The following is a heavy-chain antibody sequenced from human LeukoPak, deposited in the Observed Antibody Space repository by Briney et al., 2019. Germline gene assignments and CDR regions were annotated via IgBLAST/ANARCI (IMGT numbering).Heavy chain of an antibody. CDR3: ARGVLAYCGGDCYHNWFDP. CDR1: GGTFSSYA. CDR2: IIPIFGTA. V-gene: IGHV1-69*13. D-gene: IGHD2-21*02. Sequence: SVKVSRKASGGTFSSYAISWVRQAPGQGLGWMGRIIPIFGTANYAQKFQGRVTITPDESTSTAYMGLSSLRSEDTAVYYCARGVLAYCGGDCYHNWFDPWGQGTLVTVSS. J-gene: IGHJ5*02.